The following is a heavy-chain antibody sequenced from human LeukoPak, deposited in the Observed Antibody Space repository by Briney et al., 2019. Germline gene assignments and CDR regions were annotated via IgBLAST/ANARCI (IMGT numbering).Heavy chain of an antibody. D-gene: IGHD3-10*01. V-gene: IGHV3-11*01. Sequence: PGGSLRLSCAASGFTSSDYYMSWIRQAPGKGLEWVSYISSSGSTIYYADSVKGRFTISRDNAKNSLYLQMNSLRAEDTAVYYCARDRGYYYGSGSYFGSDAFDIWGQGTMVTVSS. CDR1: GFTSSDYY. J-gene: IGHJ3*02. CDR2: ISSSGSTI. CDR3: ARDRGYYYGSGSYFGSDAFDI.